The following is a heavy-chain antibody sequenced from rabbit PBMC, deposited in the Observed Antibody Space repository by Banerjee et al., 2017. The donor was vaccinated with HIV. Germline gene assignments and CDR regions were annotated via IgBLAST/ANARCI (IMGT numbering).Heavy chain of an antibody. D-gene: IGHD2-1*01. J-gene: IGHJ4*01. Sequence: QSLEESGGDLVKPGASLTLTCTASGFSFSSGYYMCWVRQAPGKGLEWIACIYTGDGNTYYASWAKGRFTISSHNAQNTLYLQLNSLTAADTATYFCVRRPFYDDYGDLGFNLWGQGTLVTVS. V-gene: IGHV1S40*01. CDR3: VRRPFYDDYGDLGFNL. CDR2: IYTGDGNT. CDR1: GFSFSSGYY.